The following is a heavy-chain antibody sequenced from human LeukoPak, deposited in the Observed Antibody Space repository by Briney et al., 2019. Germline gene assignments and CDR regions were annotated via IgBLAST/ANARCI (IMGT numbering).Heavy chain of an antibody. D-gene: IGHD2-15*01. V-gene: IGHV4-59*01. CDR3: ARRGYCSGGSCYSFDY. CDR2: IYYNGST. J-gene: IGHJ4*02. Sequence: SETLSLTCTVSGGSISNYYWSWIRQPPGKGLEWIGYIYYNGSTNYIPSLKSRVTISVDTSKNQFSLKLSSVTAADTAVYYCARRGYCSGGSCYSFDYWGQGTLVTVSS. CDR1: GGSISNYY.